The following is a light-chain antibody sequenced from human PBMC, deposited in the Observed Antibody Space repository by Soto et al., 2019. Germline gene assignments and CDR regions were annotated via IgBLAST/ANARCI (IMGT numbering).Light chain of an antibody. Sequence: QSVLTQPPSASGSPGQSVTISCPETSSVVGGYNYVSWYQQHPGKAPKLMIYEVSKRPSGVPDRFSGSKSGNTASLTVSGLQAEDEADYYCSSYAGSNNLIFGTGTKVTVL. V-gene: IGLV2-8*01. CDR1: SSVVGGYNY. CDR2: EVS. CDR3: SSYAGSNNLI. J-gene: IGLJ1*01.